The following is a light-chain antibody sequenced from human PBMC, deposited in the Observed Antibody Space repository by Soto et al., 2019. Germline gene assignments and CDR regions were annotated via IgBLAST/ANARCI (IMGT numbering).Light chain of an antibody. V-gene: IGLV2-14*03. CDR2: DVS. CDR3: SSYTSTSAV. CDR1: SSDIGGYNH. Sequence: QSALTQPASVSGSPGQSITISCTGTSSDIGGYNHVSWYQQHPGRAPKLIIYDVSHRPSGISNRFSGLKSGNTASLTISGLRAEDDADYYCSSYTSTSAVFGGGTKLTVL. J-gene: IGLJ3*02.